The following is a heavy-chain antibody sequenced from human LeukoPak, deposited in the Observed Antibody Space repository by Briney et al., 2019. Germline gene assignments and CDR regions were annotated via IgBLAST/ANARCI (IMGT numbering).Heavy chain of an antibody. V-gene: IGHV1-8*01. Sequence: ASVKVSCKASGYTFTSYDINWVRQATGQGLEWMGWMNPNSGNTGYAQKFQGRVTMTRNTSISTAYMELSSLRSEDTAVYYCAREGPNPYYDFWSGYYPTDYYYGMDVWGQGTTVTVSS. CDR3: AREGPNPYYDFWSGYYPTDYYYGMDV. CDR1: GYTFTSYD. CDR2: MNPNSGNT. D-gene: IGHD3-3*01. J-gene: IGHJ6*02.